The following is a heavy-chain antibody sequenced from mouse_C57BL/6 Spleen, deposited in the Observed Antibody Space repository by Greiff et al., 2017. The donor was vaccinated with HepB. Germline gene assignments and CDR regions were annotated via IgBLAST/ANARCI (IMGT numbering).Heavy chain of an antibody. Sequence: QVQLKVSGPGILQPSQTLSLTCSFSGFSLSTFGMGVGWFRQPSGKGLEWLAHIWWDDDKYYNPALKSRLTISKDTSKNQVFLKIANVDTADTATYYCARPPGDDYQAWFAYWGQGTLVTVSA. CDR2: IWWDDDK. D-gene: IGHD2-4*01. CDR1: GFSLSTFGMG. J-gene: IGHJ3*01. V-gene: IGHV8-8*01. CDR3: ARPPGDDYQAWFAY.